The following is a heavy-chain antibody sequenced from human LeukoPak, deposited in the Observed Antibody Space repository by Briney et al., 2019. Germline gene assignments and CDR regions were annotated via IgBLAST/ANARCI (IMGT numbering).Heavy chain of an antibody. CDR2: IDWDDDK. D-gene: IGHD1-26*01. V-gene: IGHV2-70*17. Sequence: SGPALVKPTQTLTLTCTFSGFSPTTSAMCVSWIRQPPGKALVWLARIDWDDDKFYSTSLKTRLTISKDTSKNQVVLTMTNVDPVDTATYYCARGSIYYLDYWGQGTQVTVSS. CDR1: GFSPTTSAMC. J-gene: IGHJ4*02. CDR3: ARGSIYYLDY.